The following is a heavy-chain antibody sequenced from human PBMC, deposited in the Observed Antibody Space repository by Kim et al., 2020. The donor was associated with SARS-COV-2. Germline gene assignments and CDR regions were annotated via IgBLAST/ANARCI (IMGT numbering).Heavy chain of an antibody. J-gene: IGHJ5*02. CDR2: IIPIFGTA. D-gene: IGHD3-22*01. V-gene: IGHV1-69*13. Sequence: ASVKVSCKASGGTFSSYAISWVRQAPGQGLEWMGGIIPIFGTANYAQKFQGRVTITADESTSTAYMELSSLRSEDTAVYYCASYYYDSSGHWYWFDPWGQGTLVTVSP. CDR3: ASYYYDSSGHWYWFDP. CDR1: GGTFSSYA.